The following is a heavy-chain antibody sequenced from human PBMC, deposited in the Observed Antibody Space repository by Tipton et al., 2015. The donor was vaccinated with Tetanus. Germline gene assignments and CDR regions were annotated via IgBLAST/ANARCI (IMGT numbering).Heavy chain of an antibody. CDR2: IDPNSGGT. V-gene: IGHV1-2*02. J-gene: IGHJ6*02. CDR1: GYTFTDYA. CDR3: ARDRGDYIYYGMDV. D-gene: IGHD3-22*01. Sequence: QLVQSGAEVKKPGASVKVSCKASGYTFTDYAFTWARQAPGQGLEWMGWIDPNSGGTVYAQKFQGRVTMTRDTSISTAYMELRSLRSDDTAVYYCARDRGDYIYYGMDVWGPGTTVTVS.